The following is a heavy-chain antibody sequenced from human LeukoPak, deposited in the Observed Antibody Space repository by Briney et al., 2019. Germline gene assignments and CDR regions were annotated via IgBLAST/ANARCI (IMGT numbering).Heavy chain of an antibody. CDR3: ARQSRGYIYGVTDS. CDR2: ISYSGST. Sequence: SETLSLTCTVSGGSISSGGHYWSWIRQPPGKGLEWIGYISYSGSTNYNPSLKSRVTISVDTSKNQFSLKLTSVTAADTAVYYCARQSRGYIYGVTDSWGQGTLVTVSS. CDR1: GGSISSGGHY. J-gene: IGHJ4*02. D-gene: IGHD5-18*01. V-gene: IGHV4-61*08.